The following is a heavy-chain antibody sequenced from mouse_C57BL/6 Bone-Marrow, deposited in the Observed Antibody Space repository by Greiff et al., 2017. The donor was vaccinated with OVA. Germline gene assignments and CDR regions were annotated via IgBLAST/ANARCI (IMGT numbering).Heavy chain of an antibody. J-gene: IGHJ4*01. CDR1: GYTFTSYW. CDR2: IDPSDSYT. V-gene: IGHV1-50*01. Sequence: QVHVKQSGAELVKPGASVKLSCKASGYTFTSYWMQWVKQRPGQGLEWIGEIDPSDSYTNYNQKFKGKATLTVDTSSSTAYMQLSSLTSEDSAVYYCARSADGYYAMDYWGQGTSVTVSS. CDR3: ARSADGYYAMDY. D-gene: IGHD2-3*01.